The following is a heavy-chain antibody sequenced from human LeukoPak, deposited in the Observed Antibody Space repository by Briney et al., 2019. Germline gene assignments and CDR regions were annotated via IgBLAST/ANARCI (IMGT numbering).Heavy chain of an antibody. CDR2: IKQDGIEK. J-gene: IGHJ3*01. CDR3: ARDSELHCGNGICHGSAFDL. V-gene: IGHV3-7*01. D-gene: IGHD2-21*01. CDR1: GLTSSTYW. Sequence: GGSLRLSCAGPGLTSSTYWMSWVRQTPEKGLEWVANIKQDGIEKYYVDSVKGRFTISRDSVKNSLFLQMNSLRVEDTAVYYCARDSELHCGNGICHGSAFDLWGQGTMVTVSS.